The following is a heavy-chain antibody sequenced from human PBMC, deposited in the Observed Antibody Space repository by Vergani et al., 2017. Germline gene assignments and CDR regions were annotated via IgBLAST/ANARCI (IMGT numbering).Heavy chain of an antibody. V-gene: IGHV1-58*02. CDR2: IVVGSANT. CDR3: AAAVGTRNYYYXMDV. CDR1: GFTFSRSA. J-gene: IGHJ6*03. D-gene: IGHD6-13*01. Sequence: QMQLVQSGPEVKKPGNSVKVSCKASGFTFSRSAMQWVRQARGQRLEWIGWIVVGSANTKYAQRFQERVTIIRDMSSNTAYMELRSLTSEDTAVYYCAAAVGTRNYYYXMDVWGKGTTVTVSS.